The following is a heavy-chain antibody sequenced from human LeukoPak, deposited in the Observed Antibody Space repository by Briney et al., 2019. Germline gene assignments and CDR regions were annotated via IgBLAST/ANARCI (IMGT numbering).Heavy chain of an antibody. J-gene: IGHJ4*02. CDR3: ARSLREMAIFDY. CDR2: INPSGGST. D-gene: IGHD5-24*01. V-gene: IGHV1-46*01. CDR1: GYTFTIYY. Sequence: ASVTVSFTSSGYTFTIYYMHWVRQAPGQGLERMGIINPSGGSTSYAQKFQGRVTMTRDMSTSTVYMELSSLRSEDTAVYYCARSLREMAIFDYGGRGPLVTVSS.